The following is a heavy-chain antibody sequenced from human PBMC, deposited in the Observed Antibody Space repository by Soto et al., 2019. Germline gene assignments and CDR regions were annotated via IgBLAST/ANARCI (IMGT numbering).Heavy chain of an antibody. J-gene: IGHJ4*02. CDR3: TSRIRTTNDY. CDR2: VKSKSNGETT. Sequence: EVQLVESGGGLVKPGGSLRLSCAASGFTFSNAWMNWVRQAPGKGLEWVGRVKSKSNGETTDYALPAKGRFTISRDDSINPLYLQMNSLQTEDTAVYYCTSRIRTTNDYCGQGTLVTVSS. CDR1: GFTFSNAW. D-gene: IGHD1-1*01. V-gene: IGHV3-15*07.